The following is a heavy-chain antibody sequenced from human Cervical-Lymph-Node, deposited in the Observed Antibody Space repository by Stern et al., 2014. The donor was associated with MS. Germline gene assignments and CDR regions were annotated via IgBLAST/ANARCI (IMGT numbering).Heavy chain of an antibody. Sequence: QVPLQESGPALVKPTQTLTLTCTFSGFSLSTSGMCVSWIRQPPGKALEWLARIDWDDDKYYSTSLKTRLTISKDTSKNQVVLTMTNMDPVDTATYYCARTQAAAGPTPFDYWGQGTLVTVSS. CDR1: GFSLSTSGMC. CDR3: ARTQAAAGPTPFDY. J-gene: IGHJ4*02. V-gene: IGHV2-70*15. D-gene: IGHD6-13*01. CDR2: IDWDDDK.